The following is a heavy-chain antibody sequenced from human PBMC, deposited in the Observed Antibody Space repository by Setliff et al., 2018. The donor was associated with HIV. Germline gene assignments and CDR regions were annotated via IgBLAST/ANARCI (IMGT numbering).Heavy chain of an antibody. D-gene: IGHD2-15*01. V-gene: IGHV4-59*11. CDR1: GGSISSHC. CDR3: ARVSRLHPFDP. CDR2: IYASGSI. Sequence: PSETLSLTRTVSGGSISSHCWSWIRQSPGKALEWIGYIYASGSIIYNPSLSSRVTISVDTSKNQFSLKLTSVTAADTAFYYCARVSRLHPFDPWGQGVLVTVSS. J-gene: IGHJ5*02.